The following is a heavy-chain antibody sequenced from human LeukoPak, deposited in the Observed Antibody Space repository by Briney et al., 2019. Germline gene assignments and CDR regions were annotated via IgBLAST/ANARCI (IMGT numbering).Heavy chain of an antibody. CDR2: ISYDGNNR. CDR3: ARAPYRSGWYYFDF. D-gene: IGHD6-19*01. Sequence: GGSLRLSCAASGFTFNDYAMHWVRQAPGRGLEWVALISYDGNNRYYADSVKGRFTISRDNSKNTLYLHMNSLRGEDTAIYSCARAPYRSGWYYFDFWSQGTLVTVSS. V-gene: IGHV3-30-3*01. J-gene: IGHJ4*02. CDR1: GFTFNDYA.